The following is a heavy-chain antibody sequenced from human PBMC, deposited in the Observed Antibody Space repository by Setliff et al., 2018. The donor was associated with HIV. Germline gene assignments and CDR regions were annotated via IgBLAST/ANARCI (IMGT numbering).Heavy chain of an antibody. Sequence: GGSLRLSCEASGFTFSTYSMNWVRQAPGKGLEWVSSISSSSRSKYYADSVKGRFTLSRDNAKNSLYLQMNSLRAEDTAVYYCVRTGSPTENYYFDFWDQGTLVTVSS. D-gene: IGHD1-26*01. J-gene: IGHJ4*02. CDR1: GFTFSTYS. V-gene: IGHV3-21*01. CDR2: ISSSSRSK. CDR3: VRTGSPTENYYFDF.